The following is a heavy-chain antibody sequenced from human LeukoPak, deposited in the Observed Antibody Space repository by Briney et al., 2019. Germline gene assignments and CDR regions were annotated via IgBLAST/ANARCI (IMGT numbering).Heavy chain of an antibody. CDR1: GFTFSNYY. J-gene: IGHJ6*02. V-gene: IGHV3-11*01. CDR3: ARDRPDIVVVVAAIGEHGMDV. CDR2: ISSSGSTI. D-gene: IGHD2-15*01. Sequence: GGSLRLSCAVSGFTFSNYYMSWIRQAPGKGLEWVSYISSSGSTIYYADSVKGRFTISRDNAKNSLYLQMNSLRAEDTAVYYCARDRPDIVVVVAAIGEHGMDVWGQGTTVTVSS.